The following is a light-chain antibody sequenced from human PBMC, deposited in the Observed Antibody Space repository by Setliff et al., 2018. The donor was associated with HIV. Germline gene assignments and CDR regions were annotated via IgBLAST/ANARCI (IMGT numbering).Light chain of an antibody. V-gene: IGLV2-11*01. CDR3: CSYAGSYSFFV. J-gene: IGLJ1*01. CDR2: EVS. Sequence: QSALTQPRSVSGSPGQSVTISCTGTNSDVGTYNYVSWYQQHPGKAPKLMIFEVSKRPSGVPDRFSGSKSGNTASLTISGLQAEDEADYYCCSYAGSYSFFVFGSGTKSPS. CDR1: NSDVGTYNY.